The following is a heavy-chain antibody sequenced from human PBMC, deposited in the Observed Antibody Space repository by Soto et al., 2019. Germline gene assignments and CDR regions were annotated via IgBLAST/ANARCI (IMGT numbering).Heavy chain of an antibody. D-gene: IGHD4-17*01. Sequence: SVEVACKASGGTFSSYAISWVRQAPGQGVEWMGGIMPIFGTANYAQKFQGRVTITADESTSTAYMELSSLKSEDTAVYYCARLMTPVTTIGIAYGMDVWGQPTTVTVSS. CDR2: IMPIFGTA. J-gene: IGHJ6*02. CDR3: ARLMTPVTTIGIAYGMDV. CDR1: GGTFSSYA. V-gene: IGHV1-69*13.